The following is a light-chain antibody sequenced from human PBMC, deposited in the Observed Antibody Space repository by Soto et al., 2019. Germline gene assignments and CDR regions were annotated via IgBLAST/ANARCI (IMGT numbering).Light chain of an antibody. Sequence: DIVMTQSPATLSVAPGERVTFSCRASQGVSRKLAWYQHKPGQAPRLLISGASTGATGIPARFSGSGSGTEFTLTISSLQSEDCAIYYCQQYGVSPLTFGPGTRVD. CDR2: GAS. J-gene: IGKJ3*01. CDR3: QQYGVSPLT. V-gene: IGKV3-15*01. CDR1: QGVSRK.